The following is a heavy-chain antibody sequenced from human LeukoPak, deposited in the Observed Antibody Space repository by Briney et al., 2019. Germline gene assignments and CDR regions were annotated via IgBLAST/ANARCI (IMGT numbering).Heavy chain of an antibody. D-gene: IGHD3-3*01. CDR3: ARDVPRITIFGVVIIRFDY. V-gene: IGHV1-18*01. CDR2: ISAYNGNT. J-gene: IGHJ4*02. Sequence: GASVKVSCKASGYTFTSYGISWVRQAPGRGLEWMGWISAYNGNTNYAQKLQGRVTMTTDTSTSTAYMELRSLRSGDTAVYYCARDVPRITIFGVVIIRFDYWGQGTLVTVSS. CDR1: GYTFTSYG.